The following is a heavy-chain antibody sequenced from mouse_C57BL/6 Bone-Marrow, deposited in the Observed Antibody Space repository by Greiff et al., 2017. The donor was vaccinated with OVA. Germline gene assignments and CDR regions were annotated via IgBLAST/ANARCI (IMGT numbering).Heavy chain of an antibody. CDR2: IDPETGGT. V-gene: IGHV1-15*01. J-gene: IGHJ1*03. CDR1: GYTFTDYE. Sequence: QVQLQQSGAELVRPGASVTLSCKASGYTFTDYEMHWVKQTPVHGLEWIGAIDPETGGTAYNQKFKGKAILTADKSSSTAYMELRSLTSEDSAVYYCTRCTHYYGSSYWYFDVWGTGTTVTVSS. CDR3: TRCTHYYGSSYWYFDV. D-gene: IGHD1-1*01.